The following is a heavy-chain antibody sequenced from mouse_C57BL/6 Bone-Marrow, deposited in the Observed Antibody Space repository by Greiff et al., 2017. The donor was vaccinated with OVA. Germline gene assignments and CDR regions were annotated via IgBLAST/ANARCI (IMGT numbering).Heavy chain of an antibody. J-gene: IGHJ2*01. CDR1: GFTFSSYG. V-gene: IGHV5-6*01. Sequence: EVKLMESGGDLVKPGGSLKLSCAASGFTFSSYGMSWVRQTPDKRLEWVATISSGGSYTYYPDSVKGRFTISRDTAKNTLYLQMSSLKSEDTAMYYCARHEDYSRDWGQGTTLTVSS. D-gene: IGHD2-12*01. CDR2: ISSGGSYT. CDR3: ARHEDYSRD.